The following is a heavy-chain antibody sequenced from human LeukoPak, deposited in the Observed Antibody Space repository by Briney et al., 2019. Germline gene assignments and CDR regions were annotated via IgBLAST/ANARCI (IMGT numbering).Heavy chain of an antibody. D-gene: IGHD2-2*01. J-gene: IGHJ4*02. V-gene: IGHV3-21*01. CDR1: GFTFSSYS. CDR3: ARDPRHCSSTSCYPD. CDR2: ISSSSSYI. Sequence: GGSLRLSCAASGFTFSSYSMNWVRQAPGKGLEWVSSISSSSSYIYYADSVKGRFTISRDNAKNSLYLQMNSLRAEDTAVYYCARDPRHCSSTSCYPDWDQGTLVTVSS.